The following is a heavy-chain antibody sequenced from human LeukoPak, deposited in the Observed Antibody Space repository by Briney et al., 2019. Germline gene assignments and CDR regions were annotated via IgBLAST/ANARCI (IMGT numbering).Heavy chain of an antibody. Sequence: KPSETLSLTCDVSGYSISNGYYWGWIRQPPGKGLEWIGNIYRSGTTYYNPSLKSRVTVSVDTSKNQFSLKLSSVTAADTAVYYCARRLVVVPVAKQVSGDAFDIWGQGTMVSVSP. J-gene: IGHJ3*02. V-gene: IGHV4-38-2*01. D-gene: IGHD2-2*01. CDR2: IYRSGTT. CDR1: GYSISNGYY. CDR3: ARRLVVVPVAKQVSGDAFDI.